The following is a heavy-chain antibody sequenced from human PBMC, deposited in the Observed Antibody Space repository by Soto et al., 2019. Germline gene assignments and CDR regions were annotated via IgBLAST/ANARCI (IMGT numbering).Heavy chain of an antibody. CDR2: MHYRGST. V-gene: IGHV4-39*01. D-gene: IGHD6-19*01. J-gene: IGHJ4*02. CDR1: GGSISSSSYY. CDR3: ARHGGQWLANFDY. Sequence: PSETLSLTCTVSGGSISSSSYYWGWIRQPPGKGLEWIGSMHYRGSTYYKPSLKSRVTISVDTSKNQFSLKLSSVIAADTAVYYCARHGGQWLANFDYWGQGTLVTVSS.